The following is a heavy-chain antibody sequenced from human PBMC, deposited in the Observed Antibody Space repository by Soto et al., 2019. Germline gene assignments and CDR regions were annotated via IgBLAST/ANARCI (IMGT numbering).Heavy chain of an antibody. CDR3: AGGGVRGVITRTRDYYGMDV. CDR2: IYPGDSDT. Sequence: GQSLKISCKGSGYSFTSYWIGLVRQMHGKGLEWMGIIYPGDSDTRYSPSFQGQVTISADKSISTAYLQWSSLKASDTAMYYCAGGGVRGVITRTRDYYGMDVWGQGTTVTVSS. D-gene: IGHD3-10*01. CDR1: GYSFTSYW. J-gene: IGHJ6*02. V-gene: IGHV5-51*01.